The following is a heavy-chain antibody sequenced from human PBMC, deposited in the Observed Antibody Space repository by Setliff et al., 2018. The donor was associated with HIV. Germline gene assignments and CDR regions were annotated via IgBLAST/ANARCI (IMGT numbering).Heavy chain of an antibody. V-gene: IGHV4-34*01. Sequence: SETLSLTCTVSGGSISSHYWSWIRQPPGKGLEWIGEINHSGNTHYDPSLKSRLTISIDTSKKQFSLKLTSVTAADAAIYYCVASSSWSCRLNYWGQGTLVTVSS. CDR2: INHSGNT. CDR1: GGSISSHY. CDR3: VASSSWSCRLNY. J-gene: IGHJ4*02. D-gene: IGHD2-2*01.